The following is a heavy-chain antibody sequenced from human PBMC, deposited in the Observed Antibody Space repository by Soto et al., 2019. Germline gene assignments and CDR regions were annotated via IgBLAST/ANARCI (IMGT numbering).Heavy chain of an antibody. CDR2: ISYDGSNK. CDR1: GFTSSSYV. V-gene: IGHV3-30*04. CDR3: ARGDPYYGMDV. J-gene: IGHJ6*02. Sequence: QVQLVESGGGVVQPGRSLRLSCVASGFTSSSYVMHWVRQAPGKGQEWVAVISYDGSNKHYADSVKGRFTISRDNSKNTLDLQMNSLRGEDTAVYSCARGDPYYGMDVWGQGTTVTVSS.